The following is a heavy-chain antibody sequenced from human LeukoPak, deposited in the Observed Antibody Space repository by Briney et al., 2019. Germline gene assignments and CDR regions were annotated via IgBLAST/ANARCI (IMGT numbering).Heavy chain of an antibody. V-gene: IGHV3-23*01. D-gene: IGHD3-22*01. CDR1: GFTFSSYW. J-gene: IGHJ4*02. Sequence: GGSLRLSCAASGFTFSSYWMSWVRQAPGKGLEWVSAISTTGGSTYYADSVKGRFTISRDNSKNTLYLQMNSLRAEDTAVYYCAKDSSGSLFDYWGQGTLVTVSS. CDR2: ISTTGGST. CDR3: AKDSSGSLFDY.